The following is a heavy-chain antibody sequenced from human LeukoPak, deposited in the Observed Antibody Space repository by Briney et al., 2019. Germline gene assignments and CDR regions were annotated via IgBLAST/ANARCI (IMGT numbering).Heavy chain of an antibody. CDR1: GYTLTELS. J-gene: IGHJ3*02. CDR2: INAGNGNT. Sequence: ASVKVSCKVSGYTLTELSMHWVRQAPGQRLEWMGWINAGNGNTKYSQEFQGRVTITRDTSASTAYMELSSLRSEDMAVYYCARRNHNYDFWSAPGDAFDIWGQGTMVTVSS. V-gene: IGHV1-3*03. CDR3: ARRNHNYDFWSAPGDAFDI. D-gene: IGHD3-3*01.